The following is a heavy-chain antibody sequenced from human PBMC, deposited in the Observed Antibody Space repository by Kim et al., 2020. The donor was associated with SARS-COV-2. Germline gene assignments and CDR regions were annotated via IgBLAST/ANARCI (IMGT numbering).Heavy chain of an antibody. Sequence: SETLSLTCSVSGASFSTYYWTWIRQPPGKGLEWIGYINGTGSTNYNPSLKSRVTISVDTPKIQFSLRLSAVTGADTAVYYCARGRGSLLRDAGTYFYGWGVWGQGTAVTVSS. CDR1: GASFSTYY. CDR3: ARGRGSLLRDAGTYFYGWGV. D-gene: IGHD3-10*01. V-gene: IGHV4-59*13. J-gene: IGHJ6*02. CDR2: INGTGST.